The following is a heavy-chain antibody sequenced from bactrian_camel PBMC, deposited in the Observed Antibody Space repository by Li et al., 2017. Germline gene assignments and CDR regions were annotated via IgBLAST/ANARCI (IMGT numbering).Heavy chain of an antibody. V-gene: IGHV3S1*01. CDR1: RYLFSGSFC. J-gene: IGHJ4*01. Sequence: HVQLVESGGGSVQAGGSLRLSCAASRYLFSGSFCMGWFRQAPGKLREGVAAIYRGGRTTYYPDSVKGRFTISEDNAKNTLDLQMDSLNPDDTGMYYCAADPTIGRWNVFLYSQWKYWGHGTQVTVS. CDR3: AADPTIGRWNVFLYSQWKY. D-gene: IGHD2*01. CDR2: IYRGGRTT.